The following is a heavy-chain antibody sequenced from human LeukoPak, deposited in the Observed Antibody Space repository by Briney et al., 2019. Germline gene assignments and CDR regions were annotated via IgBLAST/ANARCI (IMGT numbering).Heavy chain of an antibody. CDR1: GYTFTGYY. CDR2: INPNSGCT. J-gene: IGHJ4*02. Sequence: ASVKVSRKASGYTFTGYYMHWVRQAPGQGLEWMGWINPNSGCTNYAQKFQGRVTMTRDTSISTAYMELSRLRSDDTAVYYCARVRFGTTVVDYWGQGTLVTVSS. D-gene: IGHD1-7*01. V-gene: IGHV1-2*02. CDR3: ARVRFGTTVVDY.